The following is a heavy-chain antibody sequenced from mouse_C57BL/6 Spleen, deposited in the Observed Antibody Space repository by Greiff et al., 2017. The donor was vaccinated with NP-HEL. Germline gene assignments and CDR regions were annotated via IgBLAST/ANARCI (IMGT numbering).Heavy chain of an antibody. V-gene: IGHV1-64*01. CDR2: IHPNSGST. J-gene: IGHJ2*01. CDR1: GYTFTSYW. CDR3: ARLPRWLLRGGDYFDY. Sequence: QVQLKQSGAELVKPGASVKLSCKASGYTFTSYWMHWVKQRPGQGLEWIGMIHPNSGSTNYNEKFKSKATLTVDKSSSTAYMQLSSLTSEDSAVYYCARLPRWLLRGGDYFDYWGQGTTLTVSS. D-gene: IGHD2-3*01.